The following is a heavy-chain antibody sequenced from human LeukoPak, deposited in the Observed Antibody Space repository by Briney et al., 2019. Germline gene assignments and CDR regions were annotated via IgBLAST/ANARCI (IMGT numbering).Heavy chain of an antibody. Sequence: ASVKVSCKAAGYTFTGYYMHWVRQAPGQGLEWMGWINQDSGGTNYAQKVKGRVTMTRDTSLSPDYMELSRLTSDDTAADYCARAGLWHYSDSSGYHNAAFDIWGQGTMVTVSS. J-gene: IGHJ3*02. D-gene: IGHD3-22*01. CDR2: INQDSGGT. CDR1: GYTFTGYY. CDR3: ARAGLWHYSDSSGYHNAAFDI. V-gene: IGHV1-2*02.